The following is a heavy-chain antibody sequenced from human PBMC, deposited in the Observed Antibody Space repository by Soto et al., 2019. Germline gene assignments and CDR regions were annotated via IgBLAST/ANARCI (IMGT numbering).Heavy chain of an antibody. CDR2: INSDGSST. D-gene: IGHD6-13*01. Sequence: GGSLRLSCAASGSTFSSYWMHWVRQSPGKGLVWVSRINSDGSSTSYADSVKGRFTISGDNAKNTLYLQMNSLRAEDTAVYYCARDPPYSSSWYGGNYYYYGMDVWGQGTTVTVSS. CDR3: ARDPPYSSSWYGGNYYYYGMDV. J-gene: IGHJ6*02. CDR1: GSTFSSYW. V-gene: IGHV3-74*01.